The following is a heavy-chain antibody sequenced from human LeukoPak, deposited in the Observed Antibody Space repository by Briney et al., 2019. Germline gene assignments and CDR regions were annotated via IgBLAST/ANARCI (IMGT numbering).Heavy chain of an antibody. CDR3: ARTDAVAGPLDY. Sequence: RSGGSLRLSCAASGFTFSSYAMHWVRQAPGKGLEWVAVISYDGSNKYYADSVKGRFTISRDNSKNTLYLQMNSLRAEDTAVYYCARTDAVAGPLDYWGQGTLVTVSS. CDR1: GFTFSSYA. V-gene: IGHV3-30-3*01. J-gene: IGHJ4*02. D-gene: IGHD6-19*01. CDR2: ISYDGSNK.